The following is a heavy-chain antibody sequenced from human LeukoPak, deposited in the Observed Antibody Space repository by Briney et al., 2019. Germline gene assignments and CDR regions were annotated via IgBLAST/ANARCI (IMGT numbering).Heavy chain of an antibody. Sequence: SVKVSCKASGGTFSSYAISWVRQAPGQGLEWMGGIIPIFGTANYAQKFQGRVTITTDESTSTAYMELSSLGSEDTAVYYCAGSMLPNYYFDYWGQGTLVTVSS. CDR3: AGSMLPNYYFDY. CDR2: IIPIFGTA. J-gene: IGHJ4*02. CDR1: GGTFSSYA. V-gene: IGHV1-69*05. D-gene: IGHD2-8*01.